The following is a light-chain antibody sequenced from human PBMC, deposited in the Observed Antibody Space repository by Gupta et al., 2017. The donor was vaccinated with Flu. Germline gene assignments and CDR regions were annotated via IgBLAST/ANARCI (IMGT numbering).Light chain of an antibody. J-gene: IGLJ3*02. V-gene: IGLV10-54*04. CDR3: SAWDGRLEDAV. Sequence: GDQRAPWLQQHQGDPPKVVSNTNYNRPSGVSDVFSASRSGNSASLTITGLQSEDEADYCCSAWDGRLEDAVFGGGTKVTVL. CDR1: GDQR. CDR2: TNY.